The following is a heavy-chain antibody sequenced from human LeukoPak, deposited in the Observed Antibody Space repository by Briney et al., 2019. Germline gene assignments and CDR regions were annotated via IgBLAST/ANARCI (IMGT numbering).Heavy chain of an antibody. CDR3: VLNYGGNPRWAFDI. J-gene: IGHJ3*02. Sequence: PSETLSLTCTVSGYSISSGYYWGWIRQPPGKGLEWIGSIYHSGSTYYNPSLKSRVTISVDTSKNQFSLKLSSVTAADTAVYYCVLNYGGNPRWAFDIWGQGTMVTVSS. CDR2: IYHSGST. D-gene: IGHD4-23*01. CDR1: GYSISSGYY. V-gene: IGHV4-38-2*02.